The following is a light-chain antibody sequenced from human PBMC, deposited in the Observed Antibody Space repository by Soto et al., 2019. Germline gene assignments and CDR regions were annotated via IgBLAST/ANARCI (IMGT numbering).Light chain of an antibody. CDR2: DAS. V-gene: IGKV3-11*01. CDR1: QSVRSY. Sequence: VITKDRASLSLSKGVSATLSRMTSQSVRSYLAWYQQKPGQAPRLLIYDASNRATGIPPRFSGSGSGTDFTLAISILYPEDFSVYYCHHRQYCPPIPFGQGTRLEIK. J-gene: IGKJ5*01. CDR3: HHRQYCPPIP.